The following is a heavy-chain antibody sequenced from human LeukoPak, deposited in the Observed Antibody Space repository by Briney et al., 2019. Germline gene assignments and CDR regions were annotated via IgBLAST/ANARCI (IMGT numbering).Heavy chain of an antibody. Sequence: QPGGSLRLSCATSGFTFTTFWMRWVRQAPGKGLVWVSRINHDGSSTNYADSVKGRFTISRDNAKNTLYLQMNSLGAEDTAVYYCVRDWGYDSSGYWQKYFDTWGQGTLVTVSS. J-gene: IGHJ4*02. CDR2: INHDGSST. CDR3: VRDWGYDSSGYWQKYFDT. D-gene: IGHD3-22*01. CDR1: GFTFTTFW. V-gene: IGHV3-74*01.